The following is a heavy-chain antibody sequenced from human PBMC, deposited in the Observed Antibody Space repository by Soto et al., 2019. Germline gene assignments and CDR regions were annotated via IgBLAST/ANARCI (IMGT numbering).Heavy chain of an antibody. CDR2: INAGNGNT. V-gene: IGHV1-3*01. Sequence: GASVKVSCKASGYTFTSYAMHWVRQAPGQRLEWVGWINAGNGNTKYSQKFQGRVTITRDTSASTAYMELSSLRSEDTAVYYCARGGSRLGYCSSTSCYWDYYFDYWGQGTLVTVSS. CDR1: GYTFTSYA. J-gene: IGHJ4*02. D-gene: IGHD2-2*01. CDR3: ARGGSRLGYCSSTSCYWDYYFDY.